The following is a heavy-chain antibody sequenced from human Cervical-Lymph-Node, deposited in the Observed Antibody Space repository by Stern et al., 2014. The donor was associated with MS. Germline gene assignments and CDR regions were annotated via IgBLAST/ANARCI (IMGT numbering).Heavy chain of an antibody. V-gene: IGHV4-30-4*08. Sequence: QVQLQESGPGLVKPSQTLSLTCTVSGGSVNSGVYYWGWVRQPPGKGLEWIGYIYYSGTTYYNPSLKSRVTMSVDRAKNQFSLNLNSVTAADTAVYYCARVEVAAAAFDYWGQGLLVIVSS. CDR2: IYYSGTT. CDR1: GGSVNSGVYY. J-gene: IGHJ4*02. D-gene: IGHD6-13*01. CDR3: ARVEVAAAAFDY.